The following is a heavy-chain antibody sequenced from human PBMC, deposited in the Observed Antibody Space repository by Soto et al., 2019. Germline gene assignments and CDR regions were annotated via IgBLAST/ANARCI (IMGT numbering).Heavy chain of an antibody. V-gene: IGHV3-9*01. CDR3: AKDLYSSSWGYFRH. CDR2: ISWDSATI. CDR1: GFNIDDYG. D-gene: IGHD6-13*01. Sequence: GGSLSLSCAASGFNIDDYGMHWVRQAPGKVLECVSGISWDSATIGYADSVKGRFTISRDNSKNTLYLQMNSLRAEDTAVYYCAKDLYSSSWGYFRHWGQGTLVTVSS. J-gene: IGHJ1*01.